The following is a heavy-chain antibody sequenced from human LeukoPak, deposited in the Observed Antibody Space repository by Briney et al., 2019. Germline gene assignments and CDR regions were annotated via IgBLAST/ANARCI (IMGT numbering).Heavy chain of an antibody. V-gene: IGHV3-23*01. J-gene: IGHJ4*02. D-gene: IGHD3-10*01. CDR1: GFTFSSYV. Sequence: GGSLRLSCAASGFTFSSYVMSWVRQAPGKGLEWVSAISGSGGSTYYADSVKGRFTISRDNSKNTLYLQMNSLRAEDTAVYYCAKDRSSGSKGGYYFDYWGQGTLVTVSS. CDR3: AKDRSSGSKGGYYFDY. CDR2: ISGSGGST.